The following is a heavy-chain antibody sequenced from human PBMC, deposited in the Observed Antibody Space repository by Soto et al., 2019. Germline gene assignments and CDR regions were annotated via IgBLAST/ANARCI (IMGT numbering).Heavy chain of an antibody. Sequence: ASVKVSCKASGYTFTSYAISWVRQAPGQGLEWMGIINPSGGSTSYAQKFQGRVTMTRDTSTSTVYMELSSLRSEDTAVYYCARVSYCGGDCLSAFDIWGQGTMVTVSS. CDR1: GYTFTSYA. CDR2: INPSGGST. J-gene: IGHJ3*02. V-gene: IGHV1-46*01. D-gene: IGHD2-21*02. CDR3: ARVSYCGGDCLSAFDI.